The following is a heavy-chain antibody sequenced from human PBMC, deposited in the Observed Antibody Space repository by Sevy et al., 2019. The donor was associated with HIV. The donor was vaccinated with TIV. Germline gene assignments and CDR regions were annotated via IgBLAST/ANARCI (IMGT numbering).Heavy chain of an antibody. V-gene: IGHV1-69*13. J-gene: IGHJ5*02. CDR2: IIPIFGTA. Sequence: ASVKVSCKASGGTFSSYAISWVRQAPGQGLEWMGGIIPIFGTANYAQKFQGRVTITADESTSTAYMELSSLRSEDTAVYYCASNREDFWSGYYTGRGTKFDPWGQGTLVTVSS. CDR3: ASNREDFWSGYYTGRGTKFDP. D-gene: IGHD3-3*01. CDR1: GGTFSSYA.